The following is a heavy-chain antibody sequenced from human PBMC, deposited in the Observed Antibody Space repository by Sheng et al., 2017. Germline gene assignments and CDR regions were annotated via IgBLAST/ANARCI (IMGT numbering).Heavy chain of an antibody. CDR3: AKRDGNNFDYFDL. D-gene: IGHD3-9*01. J-gene: IGHJ4*02. CDR1: GGSLTRYT. CDR2: IIPILDVE. V-gene: IGHV1-69*02. Sequence: QVQLVQSGAEVEKPGSSVKVSCEASGGSLTRYTINWLRQAPGQGLEWMGGIIPILDVERYEQKFQGRVTITADKSTNTAYMELYRLRSDDTAVYYCAKRDGNNFDYFDLWGQGTLVTVSS.